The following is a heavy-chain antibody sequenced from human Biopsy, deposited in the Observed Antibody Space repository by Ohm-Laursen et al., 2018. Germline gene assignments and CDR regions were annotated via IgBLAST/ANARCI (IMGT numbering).Heavy chain of an antibody. CDR2: VFRNEAT. Sequence: GTLSLTCHVSDGSINDYFWSWVRQPAGKGLEWIGRVFRNEATNYNPSLKGRVTMSIDRSKSQFSLTLRSVTAADTAVYYCTNSLGGAYWGPGILVTVSS. CDR3: TNSLGGAY. V-gene: IGHV4-4*07. CDR1: DGSINDYF. D-gene: IGHD3-10*01. J-gene: IGHJ4*02.